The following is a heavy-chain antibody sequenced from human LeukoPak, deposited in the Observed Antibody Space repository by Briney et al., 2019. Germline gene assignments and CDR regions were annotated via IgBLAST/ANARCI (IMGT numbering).Heavy chain of an antibody. Sequence: SETLSLTWTVYGGSISSYYSSWIRQPAGKGLEWIGRIYTSGSPNYNPSLKCRVSMSGATSKNQVSLKLSSVTAADTAVYYCARDRKFVVVVPAASDAFDIWGQGTMVTVSS. CDR2: IYTSGSP. CDR3: ARDRKFVVVVPAASDAFDI. D-gene: IGHD2-2*01. V-gene: IGHV4-4*07. CDR1: GGSISSYY. J-gene: IGHJ3*02.